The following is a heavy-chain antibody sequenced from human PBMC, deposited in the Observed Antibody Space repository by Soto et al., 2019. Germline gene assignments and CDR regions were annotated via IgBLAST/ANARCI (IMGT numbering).Heavy chain of an antibody. CDR3: AKVGPWQWLVQGAFDI. J-gene: IGHJ3*02. D-gene: IGHD6-19*01. V-gene: IGHV3-23*01. Sequence: EVQLLESGGGLVQPGGSLRLSCAASGFTFSSYAMSWVRQAPGKGLEWVSTVSGSGDSTQYADSVKGRFTISRDNSKNTLFLQMNSLRADDTAVYYCAKVGPWQWLVQGAFDIWGQGTLVTVSS. CDR1: GFTFSSYA. CDR2: VSGSGDST.